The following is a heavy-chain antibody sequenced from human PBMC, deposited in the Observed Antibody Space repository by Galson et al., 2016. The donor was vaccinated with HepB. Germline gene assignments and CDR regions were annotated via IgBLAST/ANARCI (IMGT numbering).Heavy chain of an antibody. V-gene: IGHV3-7*01. CDR3: ASFRDYYYGMDV. CDR2: IKEDASEK. CDR1: GFTFSRYW. Sequence: SLRLSCAASGFTFSRYWMSWVRQAPGKGLEWVANIKEDASEKYYVDSVKGRFTISRDNAKNSVYLQMNSLRVEDTAVYYCASFRDYYYGMDVWGLGTTVSVSS. J-gene: IGHJ6*02.